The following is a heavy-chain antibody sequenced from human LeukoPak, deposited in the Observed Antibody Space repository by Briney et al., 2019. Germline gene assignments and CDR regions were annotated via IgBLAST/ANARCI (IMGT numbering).Heavy chain of an antibody. CDR1: GGPFSGYF. CDR2: IHNSGTT. V-gene: IGHV4-34*01. D-gene: IGHD3-10*01. CDR3: ARRYYYNLGSFPFDF. Sequence: SGTLPLTCAVSGGPFSGYFWSWIRQSSGKGLEWIGEIHNSGTTNYNPSLNSRVTISEDTSKNQFYLNLSSVTAADTAVYYCARRYYYNLGSFPFDFWGQGTLVTVSS. J-gene: IGHJ4*02.